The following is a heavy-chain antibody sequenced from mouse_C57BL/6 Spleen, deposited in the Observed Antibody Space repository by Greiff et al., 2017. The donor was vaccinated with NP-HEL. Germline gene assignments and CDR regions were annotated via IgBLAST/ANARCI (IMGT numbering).Heavy chain of an antibody. D-gene: IGHD1-1*01. V-gene: IGHV2-2*01. Sequence: QVQLKESGPGLVQPSQSLSITCTVSGFSLTSYGVHWVRQSPGKGLEWLGVIWSGGSTDYNAAFISRLSISKDNSKSQVFFKMNSLQADDTAIYYCASLYYYGSGAYWGQGTLVTVSA. CDR2: IWSGGST. J-gene: IGHJ3*01. CDR3: ASLYYYGSGAY. CDR1: GFSLTSYG.